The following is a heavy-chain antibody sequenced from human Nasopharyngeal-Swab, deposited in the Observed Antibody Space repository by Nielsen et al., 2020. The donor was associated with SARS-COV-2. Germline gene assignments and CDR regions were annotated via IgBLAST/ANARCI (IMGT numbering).Heavy chain of an antibody. J-gene: IGHJ4*02. V-gene: IGHV1-2*06. CDR3: ARDKWGLPIVY. D-gene: IGHD7-27*01. Sequence: ASSQVSCKASGYTFTGYYMHWVRQAPGQGLEWMGRINPNSGGTNYSQKFQGRVTMTRDTSISTAYMEMSRLRSDDTAVYYCARDKWGLPIVYWGRGTLVTVSS. CDR2: INPNSGGT. CDR1: GYTFTGYY.